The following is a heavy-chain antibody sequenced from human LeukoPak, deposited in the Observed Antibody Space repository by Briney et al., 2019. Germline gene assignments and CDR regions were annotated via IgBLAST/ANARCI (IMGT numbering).Heavy chain of an antibody. D-gene: IGHD2-15*01. J-gene: IGHJ3*02. CDR2: ISSSSSYI. Sequence: GGSLRLSCAASGFTFSSYSMNWVRQAPGKGLEWVSSISSSSSYIYYADSVKGRFTISRDNAKNSLYLQMNSLRAEDTAVYYCARDRELRDAFDIWGRGTMVTVSS. CDR1: GFTFSSYS. CDR3: ARDRELRDAFDI. V-gene: IGHV3-21*01.